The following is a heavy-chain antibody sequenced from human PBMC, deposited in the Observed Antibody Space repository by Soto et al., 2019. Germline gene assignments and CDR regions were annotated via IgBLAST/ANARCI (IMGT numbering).Heavy chain of an antibody. V-gene: IGHV1-69*13. CDR1: GGTFSSYA. CDR3: ARATRTGYSSSWYYFDY. J-gene: IGHJ4*02. CDR2: IIPIFGTA. D-gene: IGHD6-13*01. Sequence: GASVKVSCKASGGTFSSYAISWVRQAPGQGLEWMGGIIPIFGTANYAQKFQGRVTITADESTSTAYMELSSLRSEDTAVYYCARATRTGYSSSWYYFDYWGQGTLVTVSS.